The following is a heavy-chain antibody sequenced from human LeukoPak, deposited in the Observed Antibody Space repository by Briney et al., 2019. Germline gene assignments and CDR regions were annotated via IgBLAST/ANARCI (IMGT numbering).Heavy chain of an antibody. CDR1: GFTFSSYA. CDR2: IKQDGSEK. J-gene: IGHJ4*02. CDR3: ARDRLYGPPDY. D-gene: IGHD4-17*01. Sequence: GGSLRLSCAASGFTFSSYAMSWVRQAPGKGLEWVANIKQDGSEKYYVDSVKGRFTISRDNAKHSLSLQMNSLRAEDTAVYYCARDRLYGPPDYWGQGTLVTVSS. V-gene: IGHV3-7*01.